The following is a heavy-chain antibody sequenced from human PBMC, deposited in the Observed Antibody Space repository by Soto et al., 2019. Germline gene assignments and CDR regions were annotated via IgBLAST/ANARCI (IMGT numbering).Heavy chain of an antibody. CDR1: GFTFSSYA. V-gene: IGHV3-30-3*01. D-gene: IGHD3-3*01. CDR3: ARGARDYDFWMDV. CDR2: ISYDGSNK. J-gene: IGHJ6*02. Sequence: GGSLRLSCAASGFTFSSYAMHWVRQAPGKGLEWVAVISYDGSNKYYADSVKGRFTISRDNSKNTLYLQMNSLRAEDTAVYYCARGARDYDFWMDVWGQGTTVTAP.